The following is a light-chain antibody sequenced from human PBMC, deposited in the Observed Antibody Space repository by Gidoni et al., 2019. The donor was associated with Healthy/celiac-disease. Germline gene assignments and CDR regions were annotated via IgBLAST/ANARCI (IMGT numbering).Light chain of an antibody. CDR3: QQYNSYSYT. Sequence: DIQMTQSPSTLSASVGDRVTITCRASQSISSRLAWYQQIPGKAPKLLIYTASSLESGVPSRFSGSGSWTEFTLTISSLQPDDFATYYCQQYNSYSYTFGQCTKLEIK. J-gene: IGKJ2*01. CDR1: QSISSR. CDR2: TAS. V-gene: IGKV1-5*03.